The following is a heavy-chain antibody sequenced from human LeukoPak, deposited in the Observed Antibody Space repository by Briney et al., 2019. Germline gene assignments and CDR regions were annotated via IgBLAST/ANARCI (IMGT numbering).Heavy chain of an antibody. CDR1: GGSFSGYY. CDR3: ARGYGSGNYYPKDY. V-gene: IGHV4-34*01. CDR2: INHSGST. Sequence: PSETLSLTCAVYGGSFSGYYWRWIRQPPGKGLEWIGEINHSGSTNYNPSLKSRVTISVDTSKNQWSLKLTSVTAADTAVYYCARGYGSGNYYPKDYWGQGTLVTVSS. D-gene: IGHD3-10*01. J-gene: IGHJ4*02.